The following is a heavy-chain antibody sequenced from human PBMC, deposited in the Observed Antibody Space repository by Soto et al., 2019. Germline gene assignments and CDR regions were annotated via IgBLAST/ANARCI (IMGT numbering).Heavy chain of an antibody. CDR2: INPSGGST. CDR1: GYTFTSYY. CDR3: ARELATVVTGWFDP. J-gene: IGHJ5*02. V-gene: IGHV1-46*01. D-gene: IGHD4-17*01. Sequence: ASVKVSCKASGYTFTSYYMHWVRQAPGQGLEWMGIINPSGGSTSYAQKFQGRVTITADESTSTAYMELSSLRSEDTAVYYCARELATVVTGWFDPWGQGTLVTVSS.